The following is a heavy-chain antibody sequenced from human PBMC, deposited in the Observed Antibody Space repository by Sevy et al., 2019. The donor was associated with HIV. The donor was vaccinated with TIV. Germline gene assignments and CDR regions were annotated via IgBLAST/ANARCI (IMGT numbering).Heavy chain of an antibody. V-gene: IGHV3-48*03. D-gene: IGHD3-22*01. CDR2: ISSSGTII. CDR1: GFTFSSYE. Sequence: GGSLRLSCAASGFTFSSYEMNWVRQAPGKGLEWISYISSSGTIIYYADSVKGRFTISRDNAKNSLYLQMNSLRAEDTAVYYCARAPYYDSGGYFYSLPHDYWGQGTLVTVSS. CDR3: ARAPYYDSGGYFYSLPHDY. J-gene: IGHJ4*02.